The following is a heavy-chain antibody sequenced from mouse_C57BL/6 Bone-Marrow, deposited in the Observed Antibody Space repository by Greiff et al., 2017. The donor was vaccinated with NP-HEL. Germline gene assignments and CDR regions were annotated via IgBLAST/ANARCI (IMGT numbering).Heavy chain of an antibody. CDR2: INPNYGTT. J-gene: IGHJ2*01. Sequence: EVQLQQSGPELVKPGASVKISCKASGYSFTDYNMNWVKQSNGKSLEWIGVINPNYGTTSYNEKFKGKATLTADKSSSTAYMQLNSLTSEDSAVYFCAIYYYGSSYYFDYWGQGTTLTVSS. V-gene: IGHV1-39*01. D-gene: IGHD1-1*01. CDR1: GYSFTDYN. CDR3: AIYYYGSSYYFDY.